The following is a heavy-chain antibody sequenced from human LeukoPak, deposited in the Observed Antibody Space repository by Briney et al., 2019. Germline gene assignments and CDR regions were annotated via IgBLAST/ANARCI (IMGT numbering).Heavy chain of an antibody. D-gene: IGHD3-9*01. CDR1: GFTFSSYS. CDR3: ARERDILTGYLDY. J-gene: IGHJ4*02. Sequence: GGSLRLSCAASGFTFSSYSMNWVRQAPGKGLEWVSSISCSSSYIYYADSVKGRFTISRDNAKNSLYLQMNSLRAEDTAVYYCARERDILTGYLDYWGQGTLVTVSS. CDR2: ISCSSSYI. V-gene: IGHV3-21*01.